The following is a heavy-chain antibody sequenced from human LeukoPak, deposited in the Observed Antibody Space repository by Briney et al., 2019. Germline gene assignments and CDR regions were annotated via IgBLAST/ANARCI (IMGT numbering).Heavy chain of an antibody. D-gene: IGHD3-22*01. CDR1: GGSFSGYY. V-gene: IGHV4-34*01. Sequence: SETLSLTCAVYGGSFSGYYWSWIRQPPGKGLEWIGEINHSGSTNYNPSLKSRVTISVDTSKNQFSLKLSSVTAADTAVYYCARGPAGPGDMIVVVTTFDYWGQGTLVTVSS. J-gene: IGHJ4*02. CDR3: ARGPAGPGDMIVVVTTFDY. CDR2: INHSGST.